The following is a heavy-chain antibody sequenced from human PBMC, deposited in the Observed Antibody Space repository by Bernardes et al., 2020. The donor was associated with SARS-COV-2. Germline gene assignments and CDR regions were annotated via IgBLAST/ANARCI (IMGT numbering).Heavy chain of an antibody. CDR3: ARAPSDYYGMDV. V-gene: IGHV1-46*01. CDR2: INPSGGST. D-gene: IGHD6-6*01. CDR1: GYTFTSYF. J-gene: IGHJ6*02. Sequence: ASAKASCKASGYTFTSYFMHWVRQARGQGLEWMGIINPSGGSTRYAQKFQGRVTMTRDTSTSTVYMELSSLRSEDSAVYYCARAPSDYYGMDVWGQGTTVTVSS.